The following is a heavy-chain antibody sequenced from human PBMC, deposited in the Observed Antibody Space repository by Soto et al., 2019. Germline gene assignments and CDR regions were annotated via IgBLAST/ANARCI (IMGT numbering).Heavy chain of an antibody. CDR1: GFTFSSYG. Sequence: LRVSCAASGFTFSSYGMHWVRQAPGKGLEWVAVISYDGSNKYYADSVKGRFTISRDNSKNTLYLQMNSLRAEDTAVYYCAKVPLAAAGLFDYWGQGTLVTVSS. V-gene: IGHV3-30*18. J-gene: IGHJ4*02. CDR2: ISYDGSNK. CDR3: AKVPLAAAGLFDY. D-gene: IGHD6-13*01.